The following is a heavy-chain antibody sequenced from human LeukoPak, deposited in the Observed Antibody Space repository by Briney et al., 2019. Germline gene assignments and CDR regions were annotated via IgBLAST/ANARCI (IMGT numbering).Heavy chain of an antibody. CDR3: AREGCSGGSCYFDY. J-gene: IGHJ4*02. D-gene: IGHD2-15*01. V-gene: IGHV1-2*02. Sequence: ASVKVSCKASGYTFTGYYMHWVRQVPGQGLEWMGWINPNSGGTNYAQKFQGRVTMTRDTSISTAYMELSRLRSDDTAVYYCAREGCSGGSCYFDYWGQGTLVTVSS. CDR1: GYTFTGYY. CDR2: INPNSGGT.